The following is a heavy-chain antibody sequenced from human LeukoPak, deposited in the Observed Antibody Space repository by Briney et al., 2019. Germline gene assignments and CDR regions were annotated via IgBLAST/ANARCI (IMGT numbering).Heavy chain of an antibody. D-gene: IGHD3-10*01. CDR1: GGTFSSYA. J-gene: IGHJ4*02. Sequence: GASVKVSCKASGGTFSSYAISWVRQAPGQGLEWMGRIIPILGIANYAQKFQGRVTITADKSTSTAYMELSSLRSEDTAVYYCARAEGYYGSGSLYWGQGTLVTVSS. CDR3: ARAEGYYGSGSLY. CDR2: IIPILGIA. V-gene: IGHV1-69*04.